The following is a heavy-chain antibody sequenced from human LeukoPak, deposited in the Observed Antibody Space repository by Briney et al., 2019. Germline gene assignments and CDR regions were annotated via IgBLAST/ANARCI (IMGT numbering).Heavy chain of an antibody. Sequence: GGSLRLSCAASGFTFDDYGMHWVRQLPGKGLEWVSGMNWKSDSTAYAVSVRGRFTISRDNAKNALYLQMNNLRADDTALYYCARARGETTSYYFYLDVWGRGTTVTVS. CDR3: ARARGETTSYYFYLDV. D-gene: IGHD3-10*01. V-gene: IGHV3-9*01. CDR1: GFTFDDYG. J-gene: IGHJ6*03. CDR2: MNWKSDST.